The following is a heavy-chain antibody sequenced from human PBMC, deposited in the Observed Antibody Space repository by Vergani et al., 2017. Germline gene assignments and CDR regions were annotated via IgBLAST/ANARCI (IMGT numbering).Heavy chain of an antibody. CDR3: AKHFRGWGIDY. V-gene: IGHV3-20*04. J-gene: IGHJ4*02. CDR2: INWNGGST. D-gene: IGHD3-16*01. Sequence: EVQLVESGGGVVRPGGSLRLSCAASGFTFDDYGMSWVRQAPGKGLEWVSGINWNGGSTGYADSVKGRFTLSRDFSKNTLYLQMNSLRTDDTATYYCAKHFRGWGIDYWGQGTQVIVSS. CDR1: GFTFDDYG.